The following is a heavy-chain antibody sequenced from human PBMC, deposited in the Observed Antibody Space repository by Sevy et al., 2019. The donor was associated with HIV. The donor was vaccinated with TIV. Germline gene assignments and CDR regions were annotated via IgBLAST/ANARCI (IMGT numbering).Heavy chain of an antibody. V-gene: IGHV3-23*01. CDR3: ARKYDSSGYFDY. Sequence: GGSLRLSCAASGFTFSNYAMNWVRQAPGKGLEWVSGISGSGGRGDKTNYADSGKGRFTISRDDSKNSLYLQLNSLRAEDTAIYYCARKYDSSGYFDYWGQRTLVTVSS. J-gene: IGHJ4*02. CDR2: ISGSGGRGDKT. D-gene: IGHD3-22*01. CDR1: GFTFSNYA.